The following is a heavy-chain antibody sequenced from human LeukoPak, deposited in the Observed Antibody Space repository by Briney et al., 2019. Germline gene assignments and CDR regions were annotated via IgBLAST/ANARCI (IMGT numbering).Heavy chain of an antibody. CDR3: AKPRVNGRRYYYYGMDV. Sequence: PGGSLRLSCAASGFTFSSYAMSWVRQAPGKGLEWVSAIGGSGGSTYYADSVKGRFTISRDNSKNTLYLQMNSLRAEDTAVYYCAKPRVNGRRYYYYGMDVWGQGTTVTVSS. CDR2: IGGSGGST. J-gene: IGHJ6*02. D-gene: IGHD1-1*01. CDR1: GFTFSSYA. V-gene: IGHV3-23*01.